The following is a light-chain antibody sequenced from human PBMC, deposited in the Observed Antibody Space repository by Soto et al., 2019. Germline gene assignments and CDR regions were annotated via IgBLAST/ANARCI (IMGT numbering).Light chain of an antibody. CDR1: QSVSSN. Sequence: EIVMTQSPATLSVSPGERATLSCRASQSVSSNLAWYQQKPGQAPRLLIYGASTRATGIPARFSGSGSGTEFTLTISSLQSEDSAVYYCQQYNNWPPLWTFGQGTKVEIK. J-gene: IGKJ1*01. CDR2: GAS. CDR3: QQYNNWPPLWT. V-gene: IGKV3-15*01.